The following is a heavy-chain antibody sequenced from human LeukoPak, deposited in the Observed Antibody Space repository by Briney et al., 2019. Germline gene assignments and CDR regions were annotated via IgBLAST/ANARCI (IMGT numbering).Heavy chain of an antibody. CDR1: GGSISSGGYY. Sequence: PSQTLSLTCTVSGGSISSGGYYWSWIRQHPGKGLEWIGYIYYSGSTYYNPSLKSRVTISVDTSKNQFSLKLSSVTAVDTAVYYCARDPLVPAARRYFDLWGRGTLVTVSS. CDR3: ARDPLVPAARRYFDL. V-gene: IGHV4-31*03. J-gene: IGHJ2*01. CDR2: IYYSGST. D-gene: IGHD2-2*01.